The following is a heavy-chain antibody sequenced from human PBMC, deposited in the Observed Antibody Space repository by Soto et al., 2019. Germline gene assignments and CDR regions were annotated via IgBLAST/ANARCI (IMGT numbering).Heavy chain of an antibody. D-gene: IGHD6-25*01. CDR1: GFTFNSYW. J-gene: IGHJ4*02. Sequence: EVQLAESGGGLVQPGGSLRLSCAASGFTFNSYWMHWVRQVPGKGLVWVSRINNDGSTTNYADSVKGRFTIPRDNARNTLYLQMNSLRADDTVVYYCVRGVIAANCVDYWGQGTLVTVSS. CDR2: INNDGSTT. CDR3: VRGVIAANCVDY. V-gene: IGHV3-74*01.